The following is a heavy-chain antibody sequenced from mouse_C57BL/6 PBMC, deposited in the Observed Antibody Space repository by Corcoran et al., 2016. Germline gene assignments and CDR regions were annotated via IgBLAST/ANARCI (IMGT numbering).Heavy chain of an antibody. V-gene: IGHV1-80*01. CDR3: ARGWNGYDNAMDY. CDR2: INPCDGDT. D-gene: IGHD2-2*01. Sequence: QVQLQQSGPELVKPGASVKISCNASGYAFSSYVMNWVKQRPGQGLEWIGQINPCDGDTNYNGKFKGKATLTADKSSSTAYMQLSSLTSADSSVEFCARGWNGYDNAMDYWGQGTSVTVSS. J-gene: IGHJ4*01. CDR1: GYAFSSYV.